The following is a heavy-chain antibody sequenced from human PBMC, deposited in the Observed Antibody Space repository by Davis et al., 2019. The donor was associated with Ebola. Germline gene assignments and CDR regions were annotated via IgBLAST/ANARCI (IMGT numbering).Heavy chain of an antibody. CDR3: AKQGSWNYWD. V-gene: IGHV3-73*01. CDR1: GFTFSGSA. Sequence: GESLKISCAASGFTFSGSAMHWVRQASGKGLEWVGRIRSKANSYATAYAASVKGRFTISRDDSKNTAYLQMNSLKTEDTAVYYCAKQGSWNYWDWGQGTLLTVSS. J-gene: IGHJ4*02. D-gene: IGHD6-13*01. CDR2: IRSKANSYAT.